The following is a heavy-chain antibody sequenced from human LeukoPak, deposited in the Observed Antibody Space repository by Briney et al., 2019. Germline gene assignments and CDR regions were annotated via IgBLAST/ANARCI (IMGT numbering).Heavy chain of an antibody. D-gene: IGHD6-6*01. CDR1: GDSVSTNLYY. J-gene: IGHJ4*02. V-gene: IGHV4-39*01. CDR3: ARQGYGRSSFFDH. Sequence: SETLSLTCTVSGDSVSTNLYYWGWIRQHPGKGLEWIGNLFHSGTTYYNPSLKSRVSISVDTSKNQFSLKLNSVTAADTAVYYCARQGYGRSSFFDHWGQGTLVTVSS. CDR2: LFHSGTT.